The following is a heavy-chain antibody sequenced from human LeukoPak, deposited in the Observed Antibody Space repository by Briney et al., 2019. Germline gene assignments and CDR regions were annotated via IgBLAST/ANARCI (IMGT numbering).Heavy chain of an antibody. CDR3: ARLGKGYDITGWTAFDI. CDR1: GESVYSNSAA. V-gene: IGHV6-1*01. J-gene: IGHJ3*02. CDR2: IYYRSRWYN. Sequence: SQTLSLTCGIWGESVYSNSAAWNWIRQSPSRGLEWLGRIYYRSRWYNDYAVSVKSRITINPDTSKSQFSLQLNSVAPEDTAVYFCARLGKGYDITGWTAFDIWGQGTMVTVSS. D-gene: IGHD3-22*01.